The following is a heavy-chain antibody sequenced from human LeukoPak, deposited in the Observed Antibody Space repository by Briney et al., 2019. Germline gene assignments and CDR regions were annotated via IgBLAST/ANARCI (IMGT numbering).Heavy chain of an antibody. Sequence: GGSLRLSCTASGFTFGNYAMRWVRQAPGKGLEWVGFIRSKAYGGTTEYAASVKGRFTIARDDSKSIAQMQMNSLKTADTAVKYCTRKVDFYGRYYFDYWGQGTLVTVSS. CDR3: TRKVDFYGRYYFDY. J-gene: IGHJ4*02. CDR2: IRSKAYGGTT. D-gene: IGHD3/OR15-3a*01. V-gene: IGHV3-49*04. CDR1: GFTFGNYA.